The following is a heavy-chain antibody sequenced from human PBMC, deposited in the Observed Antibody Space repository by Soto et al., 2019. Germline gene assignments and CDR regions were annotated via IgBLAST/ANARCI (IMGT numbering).Heavy chain of an antibody. CDR1: GFTFSSYG. Sequence: GGSLRLSCAASGFTFSSYGMHWVRQAPGKGLEWVAVISYDGSNKYYADSVKGRFTISRDNSKNTLYLQMNSLRAEDTAVYYCAKGAGSSGSYHYYYYGMDVWGQGTTVTVSS. CDR3: AKGAGSSGSYHYYYYGMDV. J-gene: IGHJ6*02. CDR2: ISYDGSNK. V-gene: IGHV3-30*18. D-gene: IGHD3-10*01.